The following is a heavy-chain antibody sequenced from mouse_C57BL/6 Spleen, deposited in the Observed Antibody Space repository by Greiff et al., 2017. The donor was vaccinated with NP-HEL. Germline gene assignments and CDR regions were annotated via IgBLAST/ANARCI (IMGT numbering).Heavy chain of an antibody. CDR2: ISDGSSYT. CDR3: ARDVGSSWFAY. Sequence: EVKLVESGGGLVKPGGSLKLSCAASGFTFSSYAMSWVRQTPEKRLEWVATISDGSSYTYYPDNVKGRFTISRDNAKNNLYLQMSHLKYEDIAMYYCARDVGSSWFAYWGQGTLVTVSA. D-gene: IGHD1-1*01. J-gene: IGHJ3*01. V-gene: IGHV5-4*01. CDR1: GFTFSSYA.